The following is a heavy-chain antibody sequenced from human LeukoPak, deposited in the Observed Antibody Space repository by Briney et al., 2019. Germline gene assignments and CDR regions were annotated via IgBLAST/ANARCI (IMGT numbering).Heavy chain of an antibody. D-gene: IGHD1-26*01. J-gene: IGHJ4*02. CDR3: AKDRVIGGTYNVPDY. Sequence: GGSLRLSCAASGFTFSSYGMHWVRQAPGKGLEWVAVIRFDGTKKYYADSVKGRFTISRDNSKNTLYLQMNSLRAEDTAVYYCAKDRVIGGTYNVPDYWGQGTLVTVSS. CDR1: GFTFSSYG. V-gene: IGHV3-30*02. CDR2: IRFDGTKK.